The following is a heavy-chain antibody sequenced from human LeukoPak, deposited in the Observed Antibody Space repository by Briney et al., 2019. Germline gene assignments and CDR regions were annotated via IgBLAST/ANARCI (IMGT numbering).Heavy chain of an antibody. V-gene: IGHV3-23*01. CDR1: GFTVSSNY. J-gene: IGHJ4*02. CDR3: AKDRESYLSQDY. CDR2: ISGSGGST. Sequence: GGSLRLSCAASGFTVSSNYMSWVRQAPGKGLEWVSAISGSGGSTYYADSVKGRFTISRDNSKNTLYLQMNSLRAEDTAVYYCAKDRESYLSQDYWGQGTLVTVSS. D-gene: IGHD5/OR15-5a*01.